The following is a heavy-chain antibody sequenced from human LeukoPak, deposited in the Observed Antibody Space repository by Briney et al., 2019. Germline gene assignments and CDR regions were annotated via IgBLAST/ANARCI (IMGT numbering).Heavy chain of an antibody. J-gene: IGHJ3*01. Sequence: GASVTVSCTASGYTFTTYGISWVRQAPGQGLEWMGWFSGNNGNTNYSQKLQGRVTMTTDTSTNTAYMELRSLRPDDTAVYYCGRDFYHSGTNWYDVFDVWGQGTMVTVSS. V-gene: IGHV1-18*01. D-gene: IGHD1-1*01. CDR1: GYTFTTYG. CDR3: GRDFYHSGTNWYDVFDV. CDR2: FSGNNGNT.